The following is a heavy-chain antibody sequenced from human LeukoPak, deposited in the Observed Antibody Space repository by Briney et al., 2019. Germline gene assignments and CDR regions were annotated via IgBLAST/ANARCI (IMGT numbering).Heavy chain of an antibody. CDR2: IIPISGTA. V-gene: IGHV1-69*13. CDR3: ARSGIAAADEYFQH. Sequence: ASVKVSCKASGGTFSSYAISWVRQAPGQGLEWMGGIIPISGTANYAQKFQGRVTITADESTSTAYMELSSLRSEDTAVYYCARSGIAAADEYFQHWGQGTLVTVSS. CDR1: GGTFSSYA. J-gene: IGHJ1*01. D-gene: IGHD6-13*01.